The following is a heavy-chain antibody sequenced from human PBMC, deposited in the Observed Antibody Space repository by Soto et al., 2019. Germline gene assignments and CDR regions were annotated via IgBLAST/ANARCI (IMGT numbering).Heavy chain of an antibody. V-gene: IGHV3-23*01. CDR1: GFTFRNYD. D-gene: IGHD3-10*01. CDR3: AKNRQLRSYYESAGHYNN. Sequence: EVQLLESGGGLVQPGGSLRLSCVASGFTFRNYDMRWVRQAPGKGLEWVSGISGTGGATYYADSVKGRFTISRDNSKNTLYLQMNSLRGNDTAVYYCAKNRQLRSYYESAGHYNNWGQGTLVTVSS. CDR2: ISGTGGAT. J-gene: IGHJ4*02.